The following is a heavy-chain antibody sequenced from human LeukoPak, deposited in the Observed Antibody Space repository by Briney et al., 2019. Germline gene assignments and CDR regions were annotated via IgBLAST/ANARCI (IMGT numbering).Heavy chain of an antibody. CDR3: ERHIGYDFDY. V-gene: IGHV3-23*01. Sequence: GGSLRLSCAASAFTFSSYAMSWVRRAPGKGLEWVSAISGTGGNTYYADSVKGRFTISRDNSKNTLYLQMNILRAEDTAVYYCERHIGYDFDYWGQGTLVTVSS. J-gene: IGHJ4*02. D-gene: IGHD5-12*01. CDR2: ISGTGGNT. CDR1: AFTFSSYA.